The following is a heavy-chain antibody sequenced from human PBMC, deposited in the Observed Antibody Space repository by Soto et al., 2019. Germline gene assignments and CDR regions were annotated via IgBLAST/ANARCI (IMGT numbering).Heavy chain of an antibody. CDR3: ARGQRWGIAARPVDY. V-gene: IGHV4-34*01. D-gene: IGHD6-6*01. J-gene: IGHJ4*02. CDR2: INHSGST. Sequence: QVQLQQWGAGLLKPSETLSLTCAVYGGSFSGYYWSWIRQPPGKGLEWIGEINHSGSTNYNPSLKRRVTISVDTSKNQFSLKLSSVTAADTAVYYCARGQRWGIAARPVDYWGQGTLVTVSS. CDR1: GGSFSGYY.